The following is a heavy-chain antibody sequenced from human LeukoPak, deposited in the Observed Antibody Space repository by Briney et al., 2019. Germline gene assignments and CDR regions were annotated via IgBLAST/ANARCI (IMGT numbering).Heavy chain of an antibody. CDR3: AKAPALTHYYDSSGPYFDY. V-gene: IGHV3-23*01. D-gene: IGHD3-22*01. Sequence: QPEGSLRLSCAASGFTFSSYAMSWVRQAPGKGLEWVSAISGSGDSTYYADSVKGRFTISRDNSKNTLYLQMNSLRAEDTAVYYCAKAPALTHYYDSSGPYFDYWGQGTLVTVSS. CDR1: GFTFSSYA. CDR2: ISGSGDST. J-gene: IGHJ4*02.